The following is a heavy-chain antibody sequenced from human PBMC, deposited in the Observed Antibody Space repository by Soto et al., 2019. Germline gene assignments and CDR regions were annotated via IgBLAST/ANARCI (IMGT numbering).Heavy chain of an antibody. D-gene: IGHD6-6*01. CDR3: ARVAAQNYGMDV. CDR1: GGSISSYY. V-gene: IGHV4-59*01. Sequence: SETLSLTCTVSGGSISSYYWSWIRQPPGKGLEWIGYIYYSGSTNYNPSLKSRVTISVDTSKNQFSLKLSSVTAADTAVYYCARVAAQNYGMDVWGQGTTVTVSS. J-gene: IGHJ6*02. CDR2: IYYSGST.